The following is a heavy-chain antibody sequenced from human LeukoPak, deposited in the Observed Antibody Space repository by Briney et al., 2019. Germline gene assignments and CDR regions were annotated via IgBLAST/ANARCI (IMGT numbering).Heavy chain of an antibody. CDR1: GFTFSNYA. CDR3: ARGDWFDP. V-gene: IGHV3-23*01. Sequence: GGSLRLSCAASGFTFSNYAMSWVRQAPGKELEWVSTIGDSGGTYYADSVKGRFTISRDDSRNTVYLQMSSLRAEDTAVYYCARGDWFDPWGQGALVTVSS. J-gene: IGHJ5*02. CDR2: IGDSGGT.